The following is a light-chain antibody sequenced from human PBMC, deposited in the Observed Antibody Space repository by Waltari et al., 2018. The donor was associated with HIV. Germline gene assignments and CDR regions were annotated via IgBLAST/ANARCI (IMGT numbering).Light chain of an antibody. V-gene: IGKV3-20*01. CDR1: QTVTNNY. Sequence: EIVLTQSPGTLSLSPGDRAPLSCRASQTVTNNYLAWYQQRPGQAPRLLLYGASSRATGIPDRFSGSGSGTDFTLTISRLEPEDFAVYYCQQYATSPPLTFGGGTKMEIK. CDR2: GAS. J-gene: IGKJ4*01. CDR3: QQYATSPPLT.